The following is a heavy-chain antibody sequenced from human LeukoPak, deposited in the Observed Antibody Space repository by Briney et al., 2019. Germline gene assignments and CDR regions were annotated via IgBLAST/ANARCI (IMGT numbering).Heavy chain of an antibody. D-gene: IGHD2-8*01. Sequence: PGGSLRLSCAASGFTFSDYYMTWIRQAPGKGLEWVSCISSSGSTIYYADSVKGRFTISRDNAKNSLYLQMNSLRAEDTAVYYCAKDPLGFCTRATCRYLDSWGQGTLVTVSS. CDR3: AKDPLGFCTRATCRYLDS. CDR2: ISSSGSTI. J-gene: IGHJ4*02. CDR1: GFTFSDYY. V-gene: IGHV3-11*04.